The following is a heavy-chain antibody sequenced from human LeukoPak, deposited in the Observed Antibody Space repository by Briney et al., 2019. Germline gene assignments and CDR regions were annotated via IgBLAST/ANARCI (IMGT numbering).Heavy chain of an antibody. Sequence: GGSLRLSCAASGFTFSSYSMNWVRQAPGKGLEWVSYISSSSSTIYYADSVKGRFTISRDNAKNSLYLQMNSLRAEDTAVYYCARITYYYGSGSLIWGQGTLVTVS. J-gene: IGHJ4*02. V-gene: IGHV3-48*01. CDR3: ARITYYYGSGSLI. D-gene: IGHD3-10*01. CDR1: GFTFSSYS. CDR2: ISSSSSTI.